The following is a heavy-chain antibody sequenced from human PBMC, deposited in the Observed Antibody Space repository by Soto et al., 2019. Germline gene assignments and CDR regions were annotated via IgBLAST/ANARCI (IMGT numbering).Heavy chain of an antibody. CDR1: GYTFTGHY. CDR2: IGPESGAT. Sequence: GASVKVSCKASGYTFTGHYIPWVRQAPEQGPEWMGEIGPESGATRYAQKFQGRVTMTRDTSITTVYMELKNLSPDDTAVYYCGRGRSGQIVVFYWGQGTPVTVSS. V-gene: IGHV1-2*02. D-gene: IGHD1-26*01. J-gene: IGHJ4*02. CDR3: GRGRSGQIVVFY.